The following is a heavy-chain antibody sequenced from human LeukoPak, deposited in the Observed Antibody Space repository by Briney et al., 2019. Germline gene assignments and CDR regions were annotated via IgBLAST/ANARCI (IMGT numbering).Heavy chain of an antibody. D-gene: IGHD2-21*02. CDR2: IKGDGSST. V-gene: IGHV3-74*01. J-gene: IGHJ3*02. Sequence: PGGSLRLSCEASGFTFSSHWMHWVRQAPGKGLVWVSRIKGDGSSTSYAESVKGRFTISRDNAKNTLDLQMNNLRVEDTAVYYCARESVTDISRQSDAFDIWGQGTMVTVS. CDR3: ARESVTDISRQSDAFDI. CDR1: GFTFSSHW.